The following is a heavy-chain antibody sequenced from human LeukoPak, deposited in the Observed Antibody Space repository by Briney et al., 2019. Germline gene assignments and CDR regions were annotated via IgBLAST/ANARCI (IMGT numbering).Heavy chain of an antibody. V-gene: IGHV4-61*02. J-gene: IGHJ4*02. D-gene: IGHD4-17*01. Sequence: SETLSLTCTVSGGSVSSGSYYWSWIRQPAGKGLEWIGRIYTSGSTNYNPSLKSRVTISVDTSKNQFSLKLSSVTAADTAVYYCARDRNYGDYFDYWGQATLVTVSS. CDR1: GGSVSSGSYY. CDR2: IYTSGST. CDR3: ARDRNYGDYFDY.